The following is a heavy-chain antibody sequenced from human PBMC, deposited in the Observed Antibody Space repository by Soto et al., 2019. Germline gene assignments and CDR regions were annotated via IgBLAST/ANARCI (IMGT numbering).Heavy chain of an antibody. D-gene: IGHD1-26*01. CDR2: IIPIFGTA. J-gene: IGHJ4*02. CDR1: GGTFSSYA. Sequence: ASVKVSCKASGGTFSSYAISWVRQAPGQGLEWMGGIIPIFGTANYAQKFQGRVTITADESTSTAYMELSSLRSEDTAVYYCAGGSRSGSYAFYFDYWGQGTLVTVSS. CDR3: AGGSRSGSYAFYFDY. V-gene: IGHV1-69*01.